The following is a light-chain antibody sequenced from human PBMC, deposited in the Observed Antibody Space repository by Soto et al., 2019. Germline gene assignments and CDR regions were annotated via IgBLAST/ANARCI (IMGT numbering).Light chain of an antibody. V-gene: IGKV1-9*01. Sequence: DIQLTQSPSFLSAFVGDTVTITCRASQAMSTYLAWYQQKPGKVPKLLIRSASTLQSGVPPRFSGGGSVTEFTLTISTLQPDDSGIYYCQQLNGYQLAFGGGTKVDIK. CDR2: SAS. CDR3: QQLNGYQLA. J-gene: IGKJ4*01. CDR1: QAMSTY.